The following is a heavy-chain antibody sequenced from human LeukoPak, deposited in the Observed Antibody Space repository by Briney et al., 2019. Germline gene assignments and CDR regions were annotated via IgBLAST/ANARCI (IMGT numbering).Heavy chain of an antibody. D-gene: IGHD5-24*01. J-gene: IGHJ4*02. Sequence: PSETLSLACTVSGGSISSSSYYWGWIRQPPGKGLEWIGSIYYSGSTYYNPSLKSRVTISVDTSKNQFSLKLSSVTAADTAVYYCARHQIGYNKVFDYWGQGTLVAVSS. CDR3: ARHQIGYNKVFDY. CDR2: IYYSGST. CDR1: GGSISSSSYY. V-gene: IGHV4-39*01.